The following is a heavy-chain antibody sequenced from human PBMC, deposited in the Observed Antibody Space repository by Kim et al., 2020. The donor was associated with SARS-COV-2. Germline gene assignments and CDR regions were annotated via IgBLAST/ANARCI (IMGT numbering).Heavy chain of an antibody. D-gene: IGHD2-21*02. Sequence: SVKVSCKASGGTFSSYAISWVRQAPGQGLEWMGRIIPILGISNYARKFQGRVTITAGKSTSTAYMELSSLRSEDTAVYYCARDRVGTDAFDIWGQGTMVTVSA. CDR1: GGTFSSYA. J-gene: IGHJ3*02. V-gene: IGHV1-69*04. CDR2: IIPILGIS. CDR3: ARDRVGTDAFDI.